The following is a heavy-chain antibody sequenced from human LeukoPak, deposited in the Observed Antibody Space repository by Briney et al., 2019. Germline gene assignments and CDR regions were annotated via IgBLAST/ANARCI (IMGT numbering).Heavy chain of an antibody. D-gene: IGHD3-3*01. Sequence: GGSLRLSCAASGFTFSSYGMHWVRQAPGKGLEWVAVISYDGSNKYYADSVKGRFTISRDNSKNTLYLQMNSLRAEDTAVYYCAKGDVTIFGVVIPRDYWGQGTLVTVSS. V-gene: IGHV3-30*18. J-gene: IGHJ4*02. CDR3: AKGDVTIFGVVIPRDY. CDR2: ISYDGSNK. CDR1: GFTFSSYG.